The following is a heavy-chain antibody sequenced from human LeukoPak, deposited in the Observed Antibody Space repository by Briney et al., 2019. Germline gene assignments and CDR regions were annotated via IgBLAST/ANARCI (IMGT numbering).Heavy chain of an antibody. J-gene: IGHJ3*02. V-gene: IGHV4-39*07. D-gene: IGHD3-3*02. CDR2: FYYGGST. CDR3: ARVDTPSTAAFYDAFDI. CDR1: GGSISSGSYY. Sequence: PSETLSLTCTVSGGSISSGSYYWGWIRQPPGKELEWIASFYYGGSTYYNPSLQSRVTISLDTSKNHFSLRLSSVTAADTAVYYCARVDTPSTAAFYDAFDIWGHGTMVTVSS.